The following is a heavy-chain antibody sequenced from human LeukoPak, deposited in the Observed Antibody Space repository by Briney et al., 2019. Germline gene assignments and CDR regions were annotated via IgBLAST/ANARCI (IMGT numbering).Heavy chain of an antibody. J-gene: IGHJ5*02. CDR1: GYPFTTYE. CDR2: VHPDTGYA. V-gene: IGHV1-8*01. D-gene: IGHD1-14*01. CDR3: ARGPRNDP. Sequence: ASVTVSCRTSGYPFTTYEINWVRQAAGQGLEWMGWVHPDTGYADYAQKFQGRVTMTSDTSISTAYMELSSLRSDDTAVYFCARGPRNDPWGQGTLVTVSS.